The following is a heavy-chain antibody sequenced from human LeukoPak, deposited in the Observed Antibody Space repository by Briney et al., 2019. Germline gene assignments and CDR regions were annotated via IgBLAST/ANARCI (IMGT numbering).Heavy chain of an antibody. D-gene: IGHD3-3*01. Sequence: ASVTVSCTASGYTFTSYDINWVRQATGQGREWMGWMNPNSGNTGYAQKFQGRVPITRNTPISTAYMELSSLKSEDTAVYYCARTIFGVVIDYWGQGTLVTVSS. V-gene: IGHV1-8*01. CDR1: GYTFTSYD. J-gene: IGHJ4*02. CDR2: MNPNSGNT. CDR3: ARTIFGVVIDY.